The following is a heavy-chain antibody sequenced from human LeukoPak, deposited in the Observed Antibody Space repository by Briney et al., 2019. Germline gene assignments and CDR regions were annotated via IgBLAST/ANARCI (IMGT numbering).Heavy chain of an antibody. CDR3: ARDPGGLHAY. J-gene: IGHJ4*02. Sequence: ASVKVSCKASGYTFTGNYMHWVRQAPGQGLEWMGRINPNGGGTNYAQQFQGRVTMTRDTSISTAYMELRRLRSDDTAVYYCARDPGGLHAYWGQGTLVTVSS. CDR2: INPNGGGT. CDR1: GYTFTGNY. V-gene: IGHV1-2*06. D-gene: IGHD4-11*01.